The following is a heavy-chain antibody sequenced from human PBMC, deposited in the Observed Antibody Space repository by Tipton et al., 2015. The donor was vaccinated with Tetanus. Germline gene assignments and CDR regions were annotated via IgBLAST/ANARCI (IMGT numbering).Heavy chain of an antibody. J-gene: IGHJ4*02. CDR2: IYYSGST. CDR1: GGSISSYY. Sequence: TLSLTCTVSGGSISSYYWSWIRQPPGKGLEWIGYIYYSGSTNYNPSLKSRVTISVDTSNNQFSLKLSSVTAADTDVYYCARDTGIYCSGGSCYGAYFDYWGQGTLVTVSS. CDR3: ARDTGIYCSGGSCYGAYFDY. D-gene: IGHD2-15*01. V-gene: IGHV4-59*01.